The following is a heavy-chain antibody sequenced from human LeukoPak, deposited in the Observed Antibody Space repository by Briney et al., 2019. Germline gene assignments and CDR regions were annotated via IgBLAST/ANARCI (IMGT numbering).Heavy chain of an antibody. Sequence: GSSVKVSCKASGGTFSSYAISWVRQAPGQGLEWMGGIIPIFGTANYAQKFQGRVTITADESTSTAYMELSSLRSEDTAVYYCAKDIAVVVAATPEGYYYYLDVWGKGTTVTVS. CDR1: GGTFSSYA. CDR3: AKDIAVVVAATPEGYYYYLDV. D-gene: IGHD2-15*01. V-gene: IGHV1-69*01. J-gene: IGHJ6*03. CDR2: IIPIFGTA.